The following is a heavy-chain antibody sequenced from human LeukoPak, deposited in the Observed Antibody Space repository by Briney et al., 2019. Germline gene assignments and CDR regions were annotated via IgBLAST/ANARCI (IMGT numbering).Heavy chain of an antibody. Sequence: ASVTVSCKASGYTFTSYAMHWVRQAPGQRLEWMGWINAGNDNTKYSQKFPGRVTITRDTSASTAYMELSSLRSEDTAVYYCARDLGYCTGGTCYPNWFDPWGQGTLVTVSS. CDR1: GYTFTSYA. D-gene: IGHD2-15*01. V-gene: IGHV1-3*01. J-gene: IGHJ5*02. CDR3: ARDLGYCTGGTCYPNWFDP. CDR2: INAGNDNT.